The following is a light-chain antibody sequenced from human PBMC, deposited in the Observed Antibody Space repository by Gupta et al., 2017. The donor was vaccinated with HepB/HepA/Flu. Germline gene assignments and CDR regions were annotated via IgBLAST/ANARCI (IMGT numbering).Light chain of an antibody. J-gene: IGKJ3*01. CDR3: QQYDKHPGLT. Sequence: DIQLTQSPSSLSASVGDRVTITCPASQDISYYLNWYQQKPGKAPKLLIYDASNLETGVPARSSGSGCGTDYTSLISSLQPEDIATYYCQQYDKHPGLTFGPGTKVEIK. CDR1: QDISYY. CDR2: DAS. V-gene: IGKV1-33*01.